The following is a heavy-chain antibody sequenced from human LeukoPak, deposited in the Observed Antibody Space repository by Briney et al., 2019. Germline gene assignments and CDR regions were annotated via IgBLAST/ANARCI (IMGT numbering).Heavy chain of an antibody. Sequence: SETLSLTCTVSGVSMSAYQWSWVRQSPEKGLEWIGCINTKGETSYDPSLKSRVTTSVDTSKSQFSLRLTSVTAADTAVYYCATSNDAKIAPFDHWGQGAPVTVSS. V-gene: IGHV4-4*09. CDR3: ATSNDAKIAPFDH. CDR1: GVSMSAYQ. J-gene: IGHJ4*02. CDR2: INTKGET. D-gene: IGHD2-21*01.